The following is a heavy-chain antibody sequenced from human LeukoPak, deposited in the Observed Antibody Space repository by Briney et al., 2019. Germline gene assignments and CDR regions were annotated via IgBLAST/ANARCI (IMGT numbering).Heavy chain of an antibody. Sequence: SETLSLTCTVSGGSISSYYWSWIRQPPGKGLEWIGYIYYSGGTNYNPSLKSRVTISVDSSMNQFSLKLSSVTAADTAVYYCARAPGSAYSSYYFDFWGRGTLVTVS. V-gene: IGHV4-59*01. CDR2: IYYSGGT. CDR3: ARAPGSAYSSYYFDF. J-gene: IGHJ4*02. D-gene: IGHD3-22*01. CDR1: GGSISSYY.